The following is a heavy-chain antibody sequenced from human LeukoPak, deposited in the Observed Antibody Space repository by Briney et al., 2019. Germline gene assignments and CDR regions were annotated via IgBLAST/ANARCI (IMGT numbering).Heavy chain of an antibody. CDR2: ISYRGST. J-gene: IGHJ4*02. V-gene: IGHV4-59*08. CDR1: GGSVSSYY. D-gene: IGHD6-19*01. Sequence: SETLSLTCTVSGGSVSSYYWSWIRQPPEKGLEWIGYISYRGSTNYNPSLKSRVTISLDTSKNQFSLKVSSVTAADTAIYYCARHGPGVADTKFDSWGQGTLVTVSS. CDR3: ARHGPGVADTKFDS.